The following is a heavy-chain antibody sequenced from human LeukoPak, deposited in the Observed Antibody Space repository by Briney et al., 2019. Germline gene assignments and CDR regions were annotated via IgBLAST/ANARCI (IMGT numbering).Heavy chain of an antibody. D-gene: IGHD3-16*02. Sequence: SETLSLTCTVSGGSISSYYWSWIRQPPGKGLEWIGYIYYSGSTNYNPSLKSRVTISGDTSKNQFSLKLSSVTAADTAVYYCSRLYVWGSYRFDYWGQGTLVTVSS. CDR3: SRLYVWGSYRFDY. V-gene: IGHV4-59*12. CDR1: GGSISSYY. J-gene: IGHJ4*02. CDR2: IYYSGST.